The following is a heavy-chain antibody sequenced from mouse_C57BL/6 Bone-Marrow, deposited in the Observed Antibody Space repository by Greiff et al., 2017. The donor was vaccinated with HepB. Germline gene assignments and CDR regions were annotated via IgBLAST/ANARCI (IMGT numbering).Heavy chain of an antibody. CDR2: INPNNGGT. CDR3: ARVGRGPWFAY. V-gene: IGHV1-18*01. D-gene: IGHD4-1*01. J-gene: IGHJ3*01. CDR1: GYTFTDYN. Sequence: EVQRVESGPELVKPGASVKIPCKASGYTFTDYNMDWVKQSHGKSLEWIGDINPNNGGTIYNQKFKGKATLTVDKSSSTAYMELRSLTSEDTAVYYCARVGRGPWFAYWGQGTLVTVSA.